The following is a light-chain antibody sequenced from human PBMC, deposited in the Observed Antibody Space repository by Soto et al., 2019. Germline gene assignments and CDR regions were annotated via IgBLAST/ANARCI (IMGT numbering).Light chain of an antibody. CDR3: VLYMGSGIWM. Sequence: QTVVTQEASFSVSPGGTVTLTCGWSSGSVSTISYASGYQQTPGQAPRTLIYSTNTRSSGVPDRFSGSILGTKAALTIAGAKAEDESDYYCVLYMGSGIWMFGGGTKLTVL. CDR1: SGSVSTISY. V-gene: IGLV8-61*01. J-gene: IGLJ3*02. CDR2: STN.